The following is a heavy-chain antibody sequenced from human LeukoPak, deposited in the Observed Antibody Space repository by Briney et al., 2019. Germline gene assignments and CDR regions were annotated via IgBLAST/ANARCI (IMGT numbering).Heavy chain of an antibody. V-gene: IGHV3-23*01. CDR2: FSGSGGNT. D-gene: IGHD3-10*01. CDR1: GFTFSSYA. Sequence: GGSPRLSCAASGFTFSSYAMSWVRQAPGKGLEWVSAFSGSGGNTYYADSVKGRFTISRDNSKNTLYLQMNTLRAEDTAVYYCAKGIGSGHFDYWGQGTLVTVSS. CDR3: AKGIGSGHFDY. J-gene: IGHJ4*02.